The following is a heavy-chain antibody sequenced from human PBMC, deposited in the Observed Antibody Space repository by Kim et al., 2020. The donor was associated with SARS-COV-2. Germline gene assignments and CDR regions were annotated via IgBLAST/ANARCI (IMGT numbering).Heavy chain of an antibody. CDR3: AIRTPEGWEY. CDR1: GGSFSGYY. J-gene: IGHJ4*02. D-gene: IGHD6-19*01. Sequence: SETLSLTCAVYGGSFSGYYWSWIRQPPGKGLEWIGEINHSGSTNYNPSLKSRVTISVDTSKNQFSLKLSSVTAADTAVYYCAIRTPEGWEYWGQGTLVTVSS. CDR2: INHSGST. V-gene: IGHV4-34*01.